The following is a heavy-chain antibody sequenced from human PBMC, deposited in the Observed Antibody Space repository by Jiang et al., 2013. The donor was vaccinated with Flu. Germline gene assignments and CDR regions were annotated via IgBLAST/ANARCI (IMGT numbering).Heavy chain of an antibody. CDR3: ASLGRGLLGGTRDY. CDR2: IYYSGST. CDR1: GGSISSSSYY. D-gene: IGHD1-26*01. V-gene: IGHV4-39*01. Sequence: GSGLVKPSETLSLTCTVSGGSISSSSYYWGWIRQPPGKGLEWIGSIYYSGSTYYNPSLKSRVTISVDTSKNQFSLKLSSVTAADTAVYYCASLGRGLLGGTRDYWGQGTLVTVSS. J-gene: IGHJ4*02.